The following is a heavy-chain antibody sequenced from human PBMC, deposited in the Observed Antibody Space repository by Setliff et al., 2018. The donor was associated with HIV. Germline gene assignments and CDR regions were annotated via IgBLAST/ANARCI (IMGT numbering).Heavy chain of an antibody. CDR2: IYHSGST. CDR1: GYSISSDYY. Sequence: SETLSLTCTVSGYSISSDYYWGWIRQPPGKGLEWIGNIYHSGSTYYNPSLKSRVTLSVDTSKNQFSLRLSSVTAADTAVYFCARVLPYDSTGFLLYYFDNWGQGTLVTVSS. CDR3: ARVLPYDSTGFLLYYFDN. J-gene: IGHJ4*02. V-gene: IGHV4-38-2*02. D-gene: IGHD3-22*01.